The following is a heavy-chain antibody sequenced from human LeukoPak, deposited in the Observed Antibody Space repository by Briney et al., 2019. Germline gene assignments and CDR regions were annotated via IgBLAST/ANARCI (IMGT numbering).Heavy chain of an antibody. CDR3: ARGRVLRYFDWLGVLGWFDP. J-gene: IGHJ5*02. V-gene: IGHV1-8*01. CDR2: MNPNSGNT. Sequence: GASVKVSCTASGYTFTSYDINWVRQATGQGLEWMGWMNPNSGNTGYAQKFQGRVTMTRNTSISTAYMELSSLRSEDTAVYYCARGRVLRYFDWLGVLGWFDPWGQGTLVTVSS. D-gene: IGHD3-9*01. CDR1: GYTFTSYD.